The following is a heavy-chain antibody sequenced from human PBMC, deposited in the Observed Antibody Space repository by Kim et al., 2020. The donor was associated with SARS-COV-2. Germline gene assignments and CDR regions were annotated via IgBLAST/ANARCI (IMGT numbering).Heavy chain of an antibody. CDR1: GYTFTSYG. CDR2: ISAYNGNT. V-gene: IGHV1-18*04. D-gene: IGHD3-22*01. CDR3: ARDLGVAPKYYDSSGYYGVSDY. J-gene: IGHJ4*02. Sequence: ASVKVSCKASGYTFTSYGISWVRQAPGQGLEWMGWISAYNGNTNYAQKLQGRVTMTTDTSTSTAYMELRSLRSDDTAVYYCARDLGVAPKYYDSSGYYGVSDYWGQGTLVTVSS.